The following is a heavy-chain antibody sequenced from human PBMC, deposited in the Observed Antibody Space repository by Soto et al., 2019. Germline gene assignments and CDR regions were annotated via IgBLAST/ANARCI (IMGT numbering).Heavy chain of an antibody. V-gene: IGHV2-5*01. CDR3: AHSRVFDWFDP. CDR1: GFSLSSSEVG. CDR2: IFLNDDE. Sequence: SGPTLVNPTQTLTLTCTFSGFSLSSSEVGVGWIRQPPGKALEWLALIFLNDDERYNPSLKSRLTITKDISKNQVVLTMTNMDPVDTATYYCAHSRVFDWFDPWGQGTLVTVSS. D-gene: IGHD6-13*01. J-gene: IGHJ5*02.